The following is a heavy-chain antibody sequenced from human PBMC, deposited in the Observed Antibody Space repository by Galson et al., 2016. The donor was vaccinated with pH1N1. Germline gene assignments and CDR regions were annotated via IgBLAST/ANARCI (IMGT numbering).Heavy chain of an antibody. CDR2: TSAFNGDT. V-gene: IGHV1-18*01. Sequence: SVKVSCKASGYSFTSYGITWVRQAPGQGLEWMGWTSAFNGDTKHAQTFQDRVTLTIDTSTSTAYMELRSLRSDDTAIYYCATDPNHTTLYRTVGVDFAYWRQGTLLIVSS. CDR1: GYSFTSYG. D-gene: IGHD1-14*01. J-gene: IGHJ4*02. CDR3: ATDPNHTTLYRTVGVDFAY.